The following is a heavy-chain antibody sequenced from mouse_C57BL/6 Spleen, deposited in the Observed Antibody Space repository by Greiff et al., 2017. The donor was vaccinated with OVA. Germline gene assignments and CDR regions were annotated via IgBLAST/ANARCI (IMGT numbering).Heavy chain of an antibody. CDR3: ASSSGRPCAY. V-gene: IGHV1-80*01. D-gene: IGHD2-12*01. Sequence: VQLQQPGAELVKPGASVKISCKASGYAFSSYWLHWVKQRPGPGLEWIGQLYPGDGATHSNGKFKGKATLTADKSSRPADMQLSSLASEDAAVEVGASSSGRPCAYWGQGTLVTVSA. J-gene: IGHJ3*01. CDR1: GYAFSSYW. CDR2: LYPGDGAT.